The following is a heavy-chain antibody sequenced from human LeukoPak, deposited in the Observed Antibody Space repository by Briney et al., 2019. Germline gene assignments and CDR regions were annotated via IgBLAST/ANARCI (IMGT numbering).Heavy chain of an antibody. V-gene: IGHV3-15*01. D-gene: IGHD2-21*01. Sequence: GGSSRLSCAASGFTFSNAWMSWVRQAPGKGLEWVGRIKSKTDGGTTDYAAPVKGRFTISRDDSKNTLYLQMNSLKTEDTAVYYCTTGIPGAEDAFDIWGQGTMVTVSS. CDR3: TTGIPGAEDAFDI. CDR2: IKSKTDGGTT. CDR1: GFTFSNAW. J-gene: IGHJ3*02.